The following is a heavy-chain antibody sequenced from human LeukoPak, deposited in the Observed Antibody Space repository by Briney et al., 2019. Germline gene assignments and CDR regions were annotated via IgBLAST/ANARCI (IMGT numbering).Heavy chain of an antibody. Sequence: PSETLSLTCTVSGGSISSYYWSWIRQPPGKGLEWIGEINHSGSTNYNPSLKSRVTISVDTSKNQFSLKLSSVTAADTAVYYCARHMWGGFGEFLFDYWGQGTLVTVSS. CDR3: ARHMWGGFGEFLFDY. CDR1: GGSISSYY. D-gene: IGHD3-10*01. J-gene: IGHJ4*02. V-gene: IGHV4-34*01. CDR2: INHSGST.